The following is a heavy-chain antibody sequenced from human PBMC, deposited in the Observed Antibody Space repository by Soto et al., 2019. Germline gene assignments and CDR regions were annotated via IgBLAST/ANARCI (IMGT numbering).Heavy chain of an antibody. Sequence: EVQLLESGGGLVQPGGSLRLSCAASGFTFSSYAMRWVRQAPVKGLEWVSAISGSGGSTYYADSVKGRFTISRDNSKNTLYLQMNRLRAEDTAVYYCARRGSGSYYDYWGQGTRVTVSS. V-gene: IGHV3-23*01. CDR2: ISGSGGST. CDR1: GFTFSSYA. J-gene: IGHJ4*02. CDR3: ARRGSGSYYDY. D-gene: IGHD1-26*01.